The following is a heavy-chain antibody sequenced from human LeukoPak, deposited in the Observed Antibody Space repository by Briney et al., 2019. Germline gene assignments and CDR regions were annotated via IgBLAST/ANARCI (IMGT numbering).Heavy chain of an antibody. J-gene: IGHJ4*02. CDR2: INQDGTEK. CDR1: GFTFTTYW. V-gene: IGHV3-7*01. D-gene: IGHD3-10*01. Sequence: GGSLRLSCAASGFTFTTYWMTWVRQAPGKGLEWVASINQDGTEKYYVDSAKGRFTISRDNAKNSLYLQMNSLRVEDTAVFYCAKVAKYYYGSETYYFFEHWGQGTPVTASS. CDR3: AKVAKYYYGSETYYFFEH.